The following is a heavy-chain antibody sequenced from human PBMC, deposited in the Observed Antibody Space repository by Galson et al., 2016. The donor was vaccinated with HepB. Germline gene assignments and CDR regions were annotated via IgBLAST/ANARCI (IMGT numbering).Heavy chain of an antibody. V-gene: IGHV3-53*01. CDR3: ARARYCISFNCYKAYYFDY. J-gene: IGHJ4*02. CDR2: IGSGGDT. CDR1: DFFVSENY. Sequence: SLRLSCAPSDFFVSENYMSWVRQAPGKGLEWVSIIGSGGDTHYADSVKGRFTISRDISKNMVYLNMNTLRGEDTAMYYCARARYCISFNCYKAYYFDYWGQGTLVTVSS. D-gene: IGHD2-2*02.